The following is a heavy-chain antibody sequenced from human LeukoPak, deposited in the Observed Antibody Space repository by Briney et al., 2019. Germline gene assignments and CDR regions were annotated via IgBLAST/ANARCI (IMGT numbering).Heavy chain of an antibody. D-gene: IGHD2-8*02. Sequence: SESLSLTCTVSGGSISSYYWSWIRQPPGKGLEWIGYIYYSGSTNYNPSLKSRVAISVDTPKNQFSLKLSSVTAADTAVYYCATTSTGDYYYYYMDVWGKGTTVIVS. V-gene: IGHV4-59*01. CDR2: IYYSGST. CDR3: ATTSTGDYYYYYMDV. CDR1: GGSISSYY. J-gene: IGHJ6*03.